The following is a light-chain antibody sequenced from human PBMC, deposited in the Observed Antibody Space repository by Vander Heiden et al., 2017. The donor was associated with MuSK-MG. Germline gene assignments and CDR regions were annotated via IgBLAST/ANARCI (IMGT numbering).Light chain of an antibody. CDR2: GNS. CDR1: SSVVGEGYD. J-gene: IGLJ3*02. Sequence: QSVLTQPPSVSGAPGHMFTISCTRSSSVVGEGYDVCWYQQPAEAAPKLIMYGNSNRPSGLPGRFSGTKCGTSASLAITGHQAEEEADYYCQSDDSSLSGRVFGGGTKLTVL. V-gene: IGLV1-40*01. CDR3: QSDDSSLSGRV.